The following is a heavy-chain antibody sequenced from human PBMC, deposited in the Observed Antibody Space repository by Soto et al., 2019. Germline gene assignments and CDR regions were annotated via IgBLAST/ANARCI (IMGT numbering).Heavy chain of an antibody. Sequence: GVSIGSRSRCWARQEKGQGLEWMGGIIPIFGTANYAQKFQGRVTITADESTSTAYMELSSLRSEDTAVYYCAKSQDYYDSSGLMDVLVQGTTVIVSS. D-gene: IGHD3-22*01. CDR1: GVSIGSRS. V-gene: IGHV1-69*01. CDR3: AKSQDYYDSSGLMDV. J-gene: IGHJ6*02. CDR2: IIPIFGTA.